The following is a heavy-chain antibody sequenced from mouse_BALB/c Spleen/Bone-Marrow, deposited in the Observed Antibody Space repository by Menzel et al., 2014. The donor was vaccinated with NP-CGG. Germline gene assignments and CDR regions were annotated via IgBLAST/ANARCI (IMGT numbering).Heavy chain of an antibody. CDR1: GISITTANYR. J-gene: IGHJ4*01. Sequence: DVQLQESGPGLVKPSQTVSLTCTVTGISITTANYRWSWIRQFPGNILEWIGYIYYRGTITYNPSLTSRTTITRDTSKNQFFQEMNSVTAKDTATYYCARDGNYAMDYWGQGTSVTGSS. V-gene: IGHV3-5*02. CDR3: ARDGNYAMDY. CDR2: IYYRGTI. D-gene: IGHD1-1*02.